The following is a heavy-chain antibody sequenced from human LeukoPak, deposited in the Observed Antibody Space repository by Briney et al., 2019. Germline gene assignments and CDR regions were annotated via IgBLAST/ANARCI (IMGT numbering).Heavy chain of an antibody. J-gene: IGHJ5*02. CDR1: GFTFSSYS. CDR3: ARDPSEYCSGGSGHRADNWFDP. D-gene: IGHD2-15*01. CDR2: ISSSSSYI. Sequence: GGSLRLSCAASGFTFSSYSMNWVRQAPGKGLEWVSSISSSSSYIYYADSVKGRFTISRDNAKNSLYLQMNSLRAEDTAVYYCARDPSEYCSGGSGHRADNWFDPWGQGTLVTVSS. V-gene: IGHV3-21*01.